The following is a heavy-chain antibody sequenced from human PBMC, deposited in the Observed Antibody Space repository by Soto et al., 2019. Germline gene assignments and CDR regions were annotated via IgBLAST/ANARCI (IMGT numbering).Heavy chain of an antibody. CDR3: AYRTGFDY. D-gene: IGHD3-10*01. CDR2: ISYNGGGA. J-gene: IGHJ4*02. Sequence: EVQLLESGGGLVQPGGSLRLSCAASGFGFSRYDMSWVRQAPGKGLEWVSTISYNGGGADYADSVKGRFTVSRDNSKNTLYLQMNSLRAEDTAIYYCAYRTGFDYWGQGTLVTVSS. CDR1: GFGFSRYD. V-gene: IGHV3-23*01.